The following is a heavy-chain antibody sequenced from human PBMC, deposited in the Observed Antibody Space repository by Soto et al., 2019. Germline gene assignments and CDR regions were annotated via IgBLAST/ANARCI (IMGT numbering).Heavy chain of an antibody. D-gene: IGHD2-2*01. V-gene: IGHV3-7*05. Sequence: EVQLVESGGGLVQPGESLRLACAATGFTFIALWMTGLRQAPGKGMAWVANIKRDGTVTHYGVSVEGRCTLSRDTAQNSLFLQLNSLSPEDTAMYYCSRYLSPLCEFFYYALDVWGQGTFVTVSS. CDR1: GFTFIALW. CDR2: IKRDGTVT. J-gene: IGHJ3*01. CDR3: SRYLSPLCEFFYYALDV.